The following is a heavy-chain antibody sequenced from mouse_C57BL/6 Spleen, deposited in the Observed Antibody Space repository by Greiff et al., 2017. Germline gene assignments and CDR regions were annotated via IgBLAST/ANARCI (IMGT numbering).Heavy chain of an antibody. CDR1: GYTFTSYW. CDR2: INPSNGGT. J-gene: IGHJ1*03. CDR3: ARESNYDWYCDV. V-gene: IGHV1-53*01. Sequence: QVQLQQPGTELVKPGASVKLSCKASGYTFTSYWMHWVKQRPGQGLEWIGDINPSNGGTNYNEKFKSKATLTVDKSSSTAYMQLSSLTSEDSAVYDCARESNYDWYCDVWGTGTTVTVSS. D-gene: IGHD2-5*01.